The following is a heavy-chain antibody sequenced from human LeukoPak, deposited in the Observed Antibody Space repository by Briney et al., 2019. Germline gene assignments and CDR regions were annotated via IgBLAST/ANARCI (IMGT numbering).Heavy chain of an antibody. V-gene: IGHV3-23*01. CDR3: AKDTGSSSWYYFDY. Sequence: GGSLRLSCAVSGFTFSTYAMSWVRQAPGKGLEWVSAISGSGGSTYYADSVKGRFTISRDNSKNTLYLQMNSLRAEDTALYCCAKDTGSSSWYYFDYWGQGTLVTVSS. CDR2: ISGSGGST. D-gene: IGHD6-13*01. J-gene: IGHJ4*02. CDR1: GFTFSTYA.